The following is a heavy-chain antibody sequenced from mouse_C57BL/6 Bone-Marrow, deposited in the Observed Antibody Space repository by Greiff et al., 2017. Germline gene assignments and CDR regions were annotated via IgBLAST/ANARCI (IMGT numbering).Heavy chain of an antibody. D-gene: IGHD2-3*01. CDR2: ISYDGSN. CDR3: ARADGP. J-gene: IGHJ2*01. V-gene: IGHV3-6*01. CDR1: GYSIPSGYY. Sequence: EVKLVESGPGLVKPSQSLSLTCSVTGYSIPSGYYWNWIRQFPGNKLEWMGYISYDGSNNYNPSLKNRISITRDTSKNQFFLKLNSVTTEDTATYYCARADGPWGQGTTLTVSS.